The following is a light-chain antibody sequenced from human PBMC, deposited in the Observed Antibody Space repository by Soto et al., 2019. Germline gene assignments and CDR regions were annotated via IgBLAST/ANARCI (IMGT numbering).Light chain of an antibody. J-gene: IGKJ5*01. CDR2: AAS. CDR3: QQYHTSSIT. V-gene: IGKV1-5*01. CDR1: QTISSW. Sequence: DIQLTQSPATRATSVCSSVTITCRASQTISSWLACHQQKPGKAPTLLIYAASTSERGAPSRFSGTGSGTESPPSIDSLQPDDFATYYCQQYHTSSITFGQGTRLEIK.